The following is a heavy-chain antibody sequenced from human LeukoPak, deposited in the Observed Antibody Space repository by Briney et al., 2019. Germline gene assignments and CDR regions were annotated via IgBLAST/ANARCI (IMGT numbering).Heavy chain of an antibody. D-gene: IGHD3-22*01. CDR3: ARASDDYHDSSGYYYIFDY. Sequence: SQTLSLTCAISGDSVSSNSAAWNWIRQSPSRGLEWLGRTYYRSKWYNDYAVSVKSRITINPDTSKNQFSLQLNSVTPEDTAVYYCARASDDYHDSSGYYYIFDYWGQGTLVTVSS. V-gene: IGHV6-1*01. CDR2: TYYRSKWYN. CDR1: GDSVSSNSAA. J-gene: IGHJ4*02.